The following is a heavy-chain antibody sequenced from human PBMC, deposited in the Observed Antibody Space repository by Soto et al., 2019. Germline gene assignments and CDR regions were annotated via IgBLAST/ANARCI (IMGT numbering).Heavy chain of an antibody. CDR2: ISSSSSYI. Sequence: PGGSLRLSCAASGFTFSSYSMNWVRQAPGKGLEWVPSISSSSSYIYYADSVKGRFTISRDNSKNTLYLQMNSLRAEDTAVYYCAKDRQYYDFWSGPRTDAFDIWGQGTMVTVSS. D-gene: IGHD3-3*01. V-gene: IGHV3-21*04. J-gene: IGHJ3*02. CDR3: AKDRQYYDFWSGPRTDAFDI. CDR1: GFTFSSYS.